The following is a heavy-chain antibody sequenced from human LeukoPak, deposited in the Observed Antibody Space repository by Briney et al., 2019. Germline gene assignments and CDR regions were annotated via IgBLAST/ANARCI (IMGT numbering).Heavy chain of an antibody. CDR3: AKRDTTRNFDY. D-gene: IGHD1-1*01. V-gene: IGHV3-23*01. J-gene: IGHJ4*02. CDR2: ISGSGSST. CDR1: GFTLSRYA. Sequence: GGSLRLSCAASGFTLSRYAVSWVRQAPGKGLEWVSTISGSGSSTYYADSVKGRFTISRDNSKNTLYLQMNSLRAEDTAVYHCAKRDTTRNFDYWGQGTLVTVSS.